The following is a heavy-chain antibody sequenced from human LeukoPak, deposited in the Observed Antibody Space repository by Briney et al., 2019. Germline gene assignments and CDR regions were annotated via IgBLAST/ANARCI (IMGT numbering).Heavy chain of an antibody. CDR2: IWYDGSNK. CDR3: AKDYSGSYQYFQH. V-gene: IGHV3-33*06. J-gene: IGHJ1*01. D-gene: IGHD1-26*01. Sequence: GRSLRLSCAASGFTFSNYGMDWVRQAPGKGLEWVALIWYDGSNKFYADSVKGRFTISRDNSRGTLYLQMSSLRAEDTAMYYCAKDYSGSYQYFQHWGQGTLVTVSA. CDR1: GFTFSNYG.